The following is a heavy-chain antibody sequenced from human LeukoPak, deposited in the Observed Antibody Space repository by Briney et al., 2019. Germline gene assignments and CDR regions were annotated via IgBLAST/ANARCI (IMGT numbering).Heavy chain of an antibody. CDR3: ARDAVTGYYFDY. CDR1: GFTVSSNY. Sequence: GRSLRLSCAASGFTVSSNYMSWVRQAPGKGLEWVSVIYSGGSTYYADSVKGRFTISRDNSKNTLYLQMNSLRAEDTAVYYCARDAVTGYYFDYWGQGTLVTVSS. D-gene: IGHD4-11*01. J-gene: IGHJ4*02. CDR2: IYSGGST. V-gene: IGHV3-53*01.